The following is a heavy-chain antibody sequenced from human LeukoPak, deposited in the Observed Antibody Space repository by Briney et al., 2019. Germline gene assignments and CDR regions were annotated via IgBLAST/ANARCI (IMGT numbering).Heavy chain of an antibody. Sequence: PSETLSLTCAVYGGSFSGHYWSWIRQPPGKGLEWIGEINHSGSTNYNPSLKSRVTISVDTSKNQFSLKLSSVTAADTAVYYCARSYYYGSGSYYDYWGQGTLVTVSS. J-gene: IGHJ4*02. V-gene: IGHV4-34*01. CDR3: ARSYYYGSGSYYDY. CDR1: GGSFSGHY. CDR2: INHSGST. D-gene: IGHD3-10*01.